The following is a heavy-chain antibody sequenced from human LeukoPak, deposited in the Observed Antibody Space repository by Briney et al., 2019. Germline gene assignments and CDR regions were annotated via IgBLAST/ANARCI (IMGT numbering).Heavy chain of an antibody. Sequence: PGETLRLSCAASGFTFSSYTINCVRQAPGKGLEWVSSISSGSTNIYYADSVKGRFTISRDNAKNSLYLQMNSLRDEDTAVYYCARGRDSDYAFDYWGQGTLVTV. CDR3: ARGRDSDYAFDY. V-gene: IGHV3-21*01. J-gene: IGHJ4*02. CDR1: GFTFSSYT. D-gene: IGHD4-17*01. CDR2: ISSGSTNI.